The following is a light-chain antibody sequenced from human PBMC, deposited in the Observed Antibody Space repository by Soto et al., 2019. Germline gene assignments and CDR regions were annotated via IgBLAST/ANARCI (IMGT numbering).Light chain of an antibody. CDR3: QHYNNWPLT. CDR1: QSVSSN. J-gene: IGKJ1*01. CDR2: GAS. V-gene: IGKV3-15*01. Sequence: EIVMTQSPATLSVSPGERATLSCWASQSVSSNLAWYQQKPGQAPRLLIYGASTRATGIPARFSGSGSGTEFTLTISSLQSEDFAVYYCQHYNNWPLTFGQGTKVEIK.